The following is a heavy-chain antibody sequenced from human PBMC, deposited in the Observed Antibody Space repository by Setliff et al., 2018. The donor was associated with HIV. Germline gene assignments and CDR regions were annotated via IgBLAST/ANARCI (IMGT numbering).Heavy chain of an antibody. CDR1: GFTFSSYW. Sequence: GGSLRLSCAASGFTFSSYWMHWVRQAPGKGLVWVSRINSDGSSTSYADSVKGRFTISRDNSKNSLFLQMHSLKTEDTALYYCAKAGSNYFDYWGQGTLVTVSS. D-gene: IGHD3-10*01. J-gene: IGHJ4*02. CDR2: INSDGSST. CDR3: AKAGSNYFDY. V-gene: IGHV3-74*01.